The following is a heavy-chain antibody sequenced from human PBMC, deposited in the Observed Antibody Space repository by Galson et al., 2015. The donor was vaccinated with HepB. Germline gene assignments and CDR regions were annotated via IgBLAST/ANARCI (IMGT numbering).Heavy chain of an antibody. CDR3: AKGVSSSGYYLDY. D-gene: IGHD3-22*01. J-gene: IGHJ4*02. V-gene: IGHV3-30*18. CDR2: ISYDGSNQ. CDR1: GFTFSSFG. Sequence: SLRLSCAASGFTFSSFGMHWVRQAPGKGPEWVTLISYDGSNQYYVDSVKGRFTVSRDNSKNTLYLQMNSLRAEDTAMYYCAKGVSSSGYYLDYWGQGTLVTVSS.